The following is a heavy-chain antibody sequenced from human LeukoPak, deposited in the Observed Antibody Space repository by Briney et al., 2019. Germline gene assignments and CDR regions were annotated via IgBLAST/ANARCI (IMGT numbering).Heavy chain of an antibody. J-gene: IGHJ4*02. CDR2: LNPNSGGT. CDR1: GYTFTDYY. V-gene: IGHV1-2*02. Sequence: ASVKVSCKASGYTFTDYYMHWVRQAPGQGLEWMGWLNPNSGGTNSAQKFQGRVTMTRDTSISTAYMELSRLRSDDTAVYYCARDRYDFWSGYSGPSGYWGQGTLVTVSS. D-gene: IGHD3-3*01. CDR3: ARDRYDFWSGYSGPSGY.